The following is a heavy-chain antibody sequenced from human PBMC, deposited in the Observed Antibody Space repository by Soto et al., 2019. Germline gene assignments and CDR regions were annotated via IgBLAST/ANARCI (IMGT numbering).Heavy chain of an antibody. V-gene: IGHV4-34*01. J-gene: IGHJ4*02. CDR3: ARGRSRILWFGELFAFDY. D-gene: IGHD3-10*01. CDR2: INHSGST. Sequence: SLTCAVYGGSFSGYYWSWIRQPPGKGLEWIGEINHSGSTNYNPSLKSRVTISVDTSKNQFSLKLSSVTAADTAVYYCARGRSRILWFGELFAFDYWGQGTLVTVSS. CDR1: GGSFSGYY.